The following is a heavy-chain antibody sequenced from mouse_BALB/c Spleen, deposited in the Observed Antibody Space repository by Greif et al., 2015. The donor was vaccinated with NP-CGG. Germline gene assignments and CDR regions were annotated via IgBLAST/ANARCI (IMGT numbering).Heavy chain of an antibody. CDR3: ARRGDGNYVAY. CDR2: ISYSGST. V-gene: IGHV3-2*02. CDR1: GYSITSDYA. J-gene: IGHJ3*01. D-gene: IGHD2-1*01. Sequence: VQLKESGPGLVKPSQSLSLTCTVTGYSITSDYAWNWIRQFPGNKLEWMGYISYSGSTSYDPSLKSRIPITRDTSKNQFFLQLNSVTTEDTATYYCARRGDGNYVAYWGQGTLATVSA.